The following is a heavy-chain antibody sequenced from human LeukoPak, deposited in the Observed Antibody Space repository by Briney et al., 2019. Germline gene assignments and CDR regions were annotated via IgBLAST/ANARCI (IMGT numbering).Heavy chain of an antibody. J-gene: IGHJ3*02. CDR3: ANLLEWSLLDAFDI. Sequence: GGSLRLSCAASGFTFSSYGMHWVRQAPGKGLEWVAFIRYDGSNKYYADSVKGRFTISRDNSKNTLYLQMNSLRAEDTAVYYCANLLEWSLLDAFDIWGQGTMVTVSS. CDR1: GFTFSSYG. D-gene: IGHD3-3*01. V-gene: IGHV3-30*02. CDR2: IRYDGSNK.